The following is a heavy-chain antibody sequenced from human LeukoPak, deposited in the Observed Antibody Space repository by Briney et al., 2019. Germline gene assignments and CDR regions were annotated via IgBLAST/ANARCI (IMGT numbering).Heavy chain of an antibody. CDR1: GFSFSSHG. CDR2: ISPSGDIT. D-gene: IGHD3-16*01. CDR3: AKDDDWGRYKH. Sequence: GGSLRLSCAGSGFSFSSHGMNWVRQAPGKGLEWVSGISPSGDITYYTDSVRGRFTISGDNFKNTLSLQVNSLRAEDTAMYYCAKDDDWGRYKHWGQGTLVTVSS. V-gene: IGHV3-23*01. J-gene: IGHJ1*01.